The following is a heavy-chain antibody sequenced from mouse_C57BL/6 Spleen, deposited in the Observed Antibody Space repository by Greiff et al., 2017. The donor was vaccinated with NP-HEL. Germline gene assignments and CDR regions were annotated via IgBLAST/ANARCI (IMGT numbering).Heavy chain of an antibody. V-gene: IGHV1-55*01. CDR1: GYTFTSYW. D-gene: IGHD2-4*01. Sequence: VKLQQPGAELVKPGASVKMSCKASGYTFTSYWITWVKQRPGQGLEWIGDIYPGSGSTNYNEKFKSKATLTVDTSSSTAYMQLCSLTSEDSAVYYCARGGLPLDYWGQGTTLTVSS. CDR2: IYPGSGST. CDR3: ARGGLPLDY. J-gene: IGHJ2*01.